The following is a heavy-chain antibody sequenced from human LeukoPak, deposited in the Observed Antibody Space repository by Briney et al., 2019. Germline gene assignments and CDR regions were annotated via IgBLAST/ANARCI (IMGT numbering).Heavy chain of an antibody. V-gene: IGHV3-23*01. J-gene: IGHJ4*02. Sequence: GGSLRLSCAASGFTFSNYAMSWVRQAPGKGLEWVSSISSSGGGTYYADSVKGRFTISRDNSKNTLSLQMNSLKAEDTAVYYCAKINSGSYTDYWGQGTLVTVSS. CDR1: GFTFSNYA. CDR3: AKINSGSYTDY. CDR2: ISSSGGGT. D-gene: IGHD1-26*01.